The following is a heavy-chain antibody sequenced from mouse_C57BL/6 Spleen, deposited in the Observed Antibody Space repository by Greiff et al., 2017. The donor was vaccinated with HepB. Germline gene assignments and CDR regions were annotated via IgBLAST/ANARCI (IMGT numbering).Heavy chain of an antibody. J-gene: IGHJ2*01. Sequence: QVQLKESGPGLVQPSQSLSITCTVSGFSFTSYGVHWVRQSPGKGLEWLGVIWSGGSTDYNAAFISRLSISKDNSKSQVFFKMNSLQADDTAIYYCARNFYDGYYMFDYWGQGTTLTVSS. D-gene: IGHD2-3*01. CDR1: GFSFTSYG. V-gene: IGHV2-2*01. CDR2: IWSGGST. CDR3: ARNFYDGYYMFDY.